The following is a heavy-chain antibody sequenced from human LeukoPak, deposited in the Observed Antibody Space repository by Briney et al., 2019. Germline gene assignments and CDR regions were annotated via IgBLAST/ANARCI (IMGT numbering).Heavy chain of an antibody. Sequence: GGSLRLSCAASGITFSNYGMHWVRQAPGKGLEWVTFVKYDGSDKYYADSVRGRFTVSKDNSMSTVYLQMTGLRPEDTAMYYCAKDWLWECRTADLNVWGPGTMVTVSS. V-gene: IGHV3-30*02. CDR1: GITFSNYG. J-gene: IGHJ3*01. CDR3: AKDWLWECRTADLNV. CDR2: VKYDGSDK. D-gene: IGHD3-3*01.